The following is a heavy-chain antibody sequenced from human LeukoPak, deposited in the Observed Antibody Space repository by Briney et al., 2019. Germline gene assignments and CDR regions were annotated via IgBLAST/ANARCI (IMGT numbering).Heavy chain of an antibody. CDR3: ASGTSSTSRGTKFDY. Sequence: SETLSLTCTVSGGSISSYYWSWIRQPPGNGLGWIGYIYYSGSTNYNPSLKGRVTISVDTSKNQFSLKLSSVTAADTAVYYCASGTSSTSRGTKFDYWGQGTLVTVSS. CDR2: IYYSGST. J-gene: IGHJ4*02. D-gene: IGHD6-13*01. CDR1: GGSISSYY. V-gene: IGHV4-59*01.